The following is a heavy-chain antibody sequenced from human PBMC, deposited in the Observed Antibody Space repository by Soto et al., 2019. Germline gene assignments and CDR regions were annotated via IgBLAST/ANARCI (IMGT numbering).Heavy chain of an antibody. CDR2: IIPIFGTA. J-gene: IGHJ6*02. CDR1: VGTFSSDA. V-gene: IGHV1-69*12. Sequence: QVQLVQSGAEVKKPGSSLKVSCQASVGTFSSDAISWVRQAPGQGLAWRGGIIPIFGTATYAKRLQSRVTITADESTSTDYMVPSSLRSANTAVYYCASAPSRDYYYGKYVWSQGTTVTVSS. CDR3: ASAPSRDYYYGKYV.